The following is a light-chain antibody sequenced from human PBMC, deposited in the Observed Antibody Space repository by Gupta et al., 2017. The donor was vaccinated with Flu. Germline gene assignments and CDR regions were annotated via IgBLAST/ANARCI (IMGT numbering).Light chain of an antibody. J-gene: IGLJ3*02. CDR3: SSYTSSSTPGV. V-gene: IGLV2-14*01. CDR1: SSDVGGYNY. Sequence: QSALTQPAPVSGSPGQSITISCTGTSSDVGGYNYVSWYQKHPGKAPKLMIYEVSNRPSGVSNRFSGSKSGNTASLTSSGLQAEDEADYYCSSYTSSSTPGVFGGGTKLTVI. CDR2: EVS.